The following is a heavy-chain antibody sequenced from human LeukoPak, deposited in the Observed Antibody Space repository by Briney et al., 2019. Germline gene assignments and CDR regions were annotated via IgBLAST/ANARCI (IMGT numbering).Heavy chain of an antibody. CDR3: ARGLLFRGYWFDL. J-gene: IGHJ5*02. V-gene: IGHV4-34*01. CDR2: INHSGST. D-gene: IGHD3-10*01. CDR1: GGSFSGYY. Sequence: SETLSLTCAVYGGSFSGYYWSWIRQPPGKGLEWIGEINHSGSTNYNPSLKSRVTISVDTSKNQFSLKLSSVTAADTAVYYCARGLLFRGYWFDLWAREPWSPSPQ.